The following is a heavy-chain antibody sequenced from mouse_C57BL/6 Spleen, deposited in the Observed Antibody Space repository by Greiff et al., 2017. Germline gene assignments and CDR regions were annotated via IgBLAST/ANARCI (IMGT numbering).Heavy chain of an antibody. Sequence: VQLQQSGAELVKPGASVKISCKASGYAFSSYWMNWVKQRPGKGLEWIGQIYPGDGDTNYNGKFKGKATLTADKSSSTAYMQLSSLTSEDSAVYFCAREAVVGAMDYWGQGTSVTVSS. CDR3: AREAVVGAMDY. J-gene: IGHJ4*01. V-gene: IGHV1-80*01. CDR1: GYAFSSYW. D-gene: IGHD1-1*01. CDR2: IYPGDGDT.